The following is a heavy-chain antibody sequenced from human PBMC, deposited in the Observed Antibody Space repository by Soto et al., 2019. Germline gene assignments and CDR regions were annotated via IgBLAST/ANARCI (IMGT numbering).Heavy chain of an antibody. CDR1: GYTFTSYD. Sequence: QVQLVQSGAEEKKPGASVKVSCKASGYTFTSYDMHWVRQAPGQRLEWMGWINAGNGNTKYTQKFQGRVTITRDTSASTAHMERSSLRSEDTAVYYCARAKIARILDYWGRGTLVTVSS. CDR3: ARAKIARILDY. V-gene: IGHV1-3*05. J-gene: IGHJ4*02. CDR2: INAGNGNT. D-gene: IGHD3-22*01.